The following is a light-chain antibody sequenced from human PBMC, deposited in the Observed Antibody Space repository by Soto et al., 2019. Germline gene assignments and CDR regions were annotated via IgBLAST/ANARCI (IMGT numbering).Light chain of an antibody. Sequence: DIQMTQSPSTLSGSVGDRVTITCRASQTISSWSAWYQQKPGKAPKLLIYKASTVKSGVPSRFSGSGSGKEFTLTISSLQPDDFATYYCQHYNSYSEAFG. CDR3: QHYNSYSEA. J-gene: IGKJ1*01. V-gene: IGKV1-5*03. CDR2: KAS. CDR1: QTISSW.